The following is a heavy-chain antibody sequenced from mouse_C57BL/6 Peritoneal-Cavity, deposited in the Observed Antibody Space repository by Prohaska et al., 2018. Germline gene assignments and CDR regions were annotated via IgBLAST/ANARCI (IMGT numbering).Heavy chain of an antibody. CDR2: MHANSGST. Sequence: QVQLQQPGAELLKPGASVKLSCKSSGYTFTSYWMHLVKQRPGQVLEWIGMMHANSGSTNYNGKFKSKDTLTVDESSSTAYMQLSSMTSEDSAVYYCAREAGTAYAMDYWGQGTSVTVSS. CDR1: GYTFTSYW. CDR3: AREAGTAYAMDY. D-gene: IGHD4-1*01. V-gene: IGHV1-64*01. J-gene: IGHJ4*01.